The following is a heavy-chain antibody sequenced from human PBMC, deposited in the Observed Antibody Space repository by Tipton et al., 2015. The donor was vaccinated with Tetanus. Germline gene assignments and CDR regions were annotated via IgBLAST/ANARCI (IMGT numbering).Heavy chain of an antibody. CDR3: ARDRGDYIYYGMDV. Sequence: QLVQSGAELKKPGASLKASCKASGYAFTGYYMYWVRQAPGQGLEWVGWIDPSSGGTIYAQNFQGRVTMTRDTSISTVYMELSRLRSDDTAVYYCARDRGDYIYYGMDVWGPGTTVTVS. J-gene: IGHJ6*02. D-gene: IGHD3-22*01. CDR1: GYAFTGYY. V-gene: IGHV1-2*02. CDR2: IDPSSGGT.